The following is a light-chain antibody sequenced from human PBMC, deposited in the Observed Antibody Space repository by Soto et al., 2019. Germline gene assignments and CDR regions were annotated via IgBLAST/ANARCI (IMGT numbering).Light chain of an antibody. CDR2: AAS. CDR1: QGISHY. J-gene: IGKJ4*01. Sequence: DIQMTQSPSSLSASVGDRVTITCRASQGISHYLAWYQQKPGKDPKLLIYAASTLQSGVPSRFSGSGSGTDFPLTISSLQPEDVATYYCQKDNSAPPDFGGGTKVEIK. V-gene: IGKV1-27*01. CDR3: QKDNSAPPD.